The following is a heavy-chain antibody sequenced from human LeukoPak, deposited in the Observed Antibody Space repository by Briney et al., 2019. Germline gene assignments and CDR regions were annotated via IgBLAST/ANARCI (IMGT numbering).Heavy chain of an antibody. D-gene: IGHD2-15*01. V-gene: IGHV3-73*01. CDR1: GFTFSGSA. CDR3: TSFKFFGGFDY. Sequence: PGGSLRLSCAASGFTFSGSAMHWVRQASVKGLEWVGRIRSKANSYATAYAASVKGRFTISRDDSKNTAYLQMNSLKTEDTAVYYCTSFKFFGGFDYWGQGTLVTVSS. J-gene: IGHJ4*02. CDR2: IRSKANSYAT.